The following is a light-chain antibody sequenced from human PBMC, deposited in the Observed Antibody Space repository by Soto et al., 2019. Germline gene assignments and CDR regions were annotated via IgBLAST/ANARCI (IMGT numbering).Light chain of an antibody. J-gene: IGLJ2*01. CDR1: SSNIGAGYD. CDR3: QSYDSSLSGPVV. V-gene: IGLV1-40*01. CDR2: GNT. Sequence: HSVLTQPPSVSGAPGQRVTISCTGSSSNIGAGYDVHWYQQLPGTAPKLLIYGNTNRPSGVPDRFSGSKSGTSASLAITGLQPEDEADYFCQSYDSSLSGPVVFGAGTKVTVL.